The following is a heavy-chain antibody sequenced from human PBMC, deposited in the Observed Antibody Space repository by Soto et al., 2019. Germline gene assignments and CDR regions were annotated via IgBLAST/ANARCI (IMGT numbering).Heavy chain of an antibody. CDR1: GFTFSSYS. Sequence: EVQLVESGGGLVQPGGSLRLSCAASGFTFSSYSMNWVRQAPGKGLEWVSYISSSSSTIYYADSVKGRFTISRDNAKNSRYLQMNSLRDEDTAVYYCARDRAEWEQLAAFDYWGQGTLVTVSS. D-gene: IGHD1-26*01. CDR2: ISSSSSTI. J-gene: IGHJ4*02. CDR3: ARDRAEWEQLAAFDY. V-gene: IGHV3-48*02.